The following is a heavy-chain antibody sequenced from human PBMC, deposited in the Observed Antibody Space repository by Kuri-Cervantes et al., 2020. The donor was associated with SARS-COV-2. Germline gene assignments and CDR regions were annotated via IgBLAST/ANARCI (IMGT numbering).Heavy chain of an antibody. D-gene: IGHD3-16*01. CDR1: GYTLTELS. CDR2: ISAYNGNT. J-gene: IGHJ4*02. V-gene: IGHV1-18*01. CDR3: ARVQGAAYTEDTDY. Sequence: ASVKVSCKVSGYTLTELSMHWVRQAPGKGLEWRGWISAYNGNTNYAQKLQGSVTINTDTSTSTAYFELRSLISDDTAVYYCARVQGAAYTEDTDYWGQGTLVTVSS.